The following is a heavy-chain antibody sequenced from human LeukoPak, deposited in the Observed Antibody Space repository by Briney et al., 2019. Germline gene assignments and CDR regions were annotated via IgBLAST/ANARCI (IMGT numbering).Heavy chain of an antibody. CDR1: GFTFSSYA. D-gene: IGHD3-10*01. V-gene: IGHV3-30*04. CDR3: ARGGPWFGDMKYYFDY. J-gene: IGHJ4*02. CDR2: ISYDGSNK. Sequence: GGSLRLSCAASGFTFSSYAMHWVRQAPGKGLEWVAVISYDGSNKYYADSVKGRFTISRDNSKNTLYLQMNSLRAEDTAVYYCARGGPWFGDMKYYFDYWGQGTLVTVSS.